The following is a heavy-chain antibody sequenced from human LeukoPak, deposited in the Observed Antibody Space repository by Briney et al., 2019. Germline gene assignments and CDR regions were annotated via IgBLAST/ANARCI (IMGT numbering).Heavy chain of an antibody. V-gene: IGHV1-18*04. D-gene: IGHD3-10*01. CDR2: ISAYNGNT. CDR3: ARVEDYGSGSYPSWFDP. CDR1: GYTFSGYY. J-gene: IGHJ5*02. Sequence: ASVKVSCKASGYTFSGYYMHWVRQAPGQGLEWMGWISAYNGNTNYAQKLQGRVTMTTDTSTSTAYMELRSLRSDDTAVYYCARVEDYGSGSYPSWFDPWGQGTLVTVSS.